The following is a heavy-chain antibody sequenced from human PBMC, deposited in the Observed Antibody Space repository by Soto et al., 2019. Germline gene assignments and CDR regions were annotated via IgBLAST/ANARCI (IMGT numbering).Heavy chain of an antibody. CDR1: GFTFTSCY. CDR2: INPSVGST. CDR3: ARAAYYGSGKRGSDYYGMDV. D-gene: IGHD3-10*01. J-gene: IGHJ6*02. V-gene: IGHV1-46*01. Sequence: ASLEVNCKACGFTFTSCYMRWLRLAPVQGLEWMGIINPSVGSTSYAQKFQCRVTMTRDTSTSTVYMELSSLRSEDTDVYYCARAAYYGSGKRGSDYYGMDVWGQGTTVTVSS.